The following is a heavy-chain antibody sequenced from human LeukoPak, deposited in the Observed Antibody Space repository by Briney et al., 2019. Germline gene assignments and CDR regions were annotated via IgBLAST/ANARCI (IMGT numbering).Heavy chain of an antibody. J-gene: IGHJ4*02. CDR3: ARCPEQSSRWYQGLKF. Sequence: AGSLRLSCVASGFIFSGYAMHWVRQAPGKGLEWVAVVPYDGSNKEYADSVKGRFTISRDNSENTLSLQMNSLRIDDTAVYFCARCPEQSSRWYQGLKFWGQGTLVSVSS. V-gene: IGHV3-30*04. D-gene: IGHD6-13*01. CDR1: GFIFSGYA. CDR2: VPYDGSNK.